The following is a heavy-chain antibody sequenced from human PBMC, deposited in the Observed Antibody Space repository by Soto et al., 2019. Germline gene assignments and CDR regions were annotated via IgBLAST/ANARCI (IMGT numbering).Heavy chain of an antibody. CDR1: GYTFTSYG. V-gene: IGHV1-18*01. CDR3: ASYDFWSGYSHYYYGMDV. J-gene: IGHJ6*02. Sequence: ASVKVSCKASGYTFTSYGISWVRQAPGQGLEWMGWISAYNGNTNYAQKLQGRVTMTTDTSTSTAYMELRSLRSDDTAVYYCASYDFWSGYSHYYYGMDVWGQGTTVTVSS. D-gene: IGHD3-3*01. CDR2: ISAYNGNT.